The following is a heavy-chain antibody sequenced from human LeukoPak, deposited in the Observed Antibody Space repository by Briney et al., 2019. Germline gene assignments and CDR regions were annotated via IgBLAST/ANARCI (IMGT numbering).Heavy chain of an antibody. CDR1: GGTFSSYA. CDR3: ASRQQLVQGFDY. CDR2: IIPILGIA. V-gene: IGHV1-69*04. D-gene: IGHD6-13*01. Sequence: ASVKVSCKASGGTFSSYAISWVRQAPGQGLEWMGRIIPILGIANYAQKFQGRVAITADKSTSTAYMELSSLRSEDTAVYYCASRQQLVQGFDYWGQGTLVTVSS. J-gene: IGHJ4*02.